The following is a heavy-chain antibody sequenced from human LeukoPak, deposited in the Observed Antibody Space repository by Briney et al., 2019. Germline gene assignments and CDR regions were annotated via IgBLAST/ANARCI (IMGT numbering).Heavy chain of an antibody. CDR2: IYYSGST. CDR1: GGSISSSSYY. CDR3: ARDHEYSYGFFDY. J-gene: IGHJ4*02. V-gene: IGHV4-39*07. D-gene: IGHD5-18*01. Sequence: PSETLSLTCTVSGGSISSSSYYWGWIRQPPGKGLEWIGSIYYSGSTYYNPSLKSRVTISVDTSKNQFSLKLSSVTAADTAVYYCARDHEYSYGFFDYWGQGTLVTVSS.